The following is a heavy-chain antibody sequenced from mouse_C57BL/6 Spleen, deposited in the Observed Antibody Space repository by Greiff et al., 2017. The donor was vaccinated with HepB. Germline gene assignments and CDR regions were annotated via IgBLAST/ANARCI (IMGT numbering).Heavy chain of an antibody. J-gene: IGHJ2*01. V-gene: IGHV5-6*01. CDR1: GFTFSSYG. CDR3: ARQGDYDVGYFDD. D-gene: IGHD2-4*01. CDR2: ISSGGSYT. Sequence: VQLKESGGDLVKPGGSLKLSCAASGFTFSSYGMSWVRQTPDKRLEWVATISSGGSYTDYPDSVTGRFTFSRDHATNTLYLQMSSLKSEDTALYYCARQGDYDVGYFDDWGQGTTLTVSS.